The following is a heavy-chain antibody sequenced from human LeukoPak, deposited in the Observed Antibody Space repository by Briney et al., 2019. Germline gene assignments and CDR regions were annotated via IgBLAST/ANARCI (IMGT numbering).Heavy chain of an antibody. CDR2: ISAYNGDT. D-gene: IGHD2-15*01. J-gene: IGHJ4*02. Sequence: AAVTVSSKASDYTFTNYGISWVRQAPGQGLEWMGWISAYNGDTNYAQKFQGRLTLTTDTSTSTAYMELRSLRSDDTAIYYCARASAQWSDYWGQGTLATVSS. V-gene: IGHV1-18*01. CDR3: ARASAQWSDY. CDR1: DYTFTNYG.